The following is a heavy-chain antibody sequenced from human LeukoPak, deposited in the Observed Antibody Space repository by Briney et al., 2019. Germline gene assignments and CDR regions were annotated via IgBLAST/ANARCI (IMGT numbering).Heavy chain of an antibody. D-gene: IGHD1-26*01. CDR2: IYSGGTT. CDR1: GFTVSTKY. V-gene: IGHV3-53*01. CDR3: ARASLSEGAGHYFDY. Sequence: GGSLRLSCAASGFTVSTKYMTWVRQAPGKGLEWVSIIYSGGTTNYADSVKGRFTISRDTSKNTVFLQMNSLRVEDTAVYYCARASLSEGAGHYFDYWGQGTLVTVSS. J-gene: IGHJ4*02.